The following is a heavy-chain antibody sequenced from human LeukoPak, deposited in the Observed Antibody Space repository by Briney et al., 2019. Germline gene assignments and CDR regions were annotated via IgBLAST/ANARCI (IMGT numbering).Heavy chain of an antibody. CDR3: ARVSSGYYLDY. Sequence: GGSLRLSCEASGFTFSNHNMNWVRQAPGKGLEWVSSINSRSNYIYYADSVKGRFTISRDNAKESLYLQMNSLRAEDTAVYFCARVSSGYYLDYWGQGTLVTVSS. CDR2: INSRSNYI. CDR1: GFTFSNHN. V-gene: IGHV3-21*04. D-gene: IGHD3-22*01. J-gene: IGHJ4*02.